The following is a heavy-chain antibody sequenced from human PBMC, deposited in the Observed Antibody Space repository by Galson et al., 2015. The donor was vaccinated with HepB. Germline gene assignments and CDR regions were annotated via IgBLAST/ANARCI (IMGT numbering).Heavy chain of an antibody. CDR3: TRDLSMRFDY. V-gene: IGHV6-1*01. J-gene: IGHJ4*02. Sequence: CAISGDSVSSNSAAWNWIRQSPSRGLGWLGRTFYRSMWKNDYAIFVSGRITINPDTSENQFSLQLNSVTPEDTAVHYCTRDLSMRFDYWGQGTMVTVSS. CDR1: GDSVSSNSAA. CDR2: TFYRSMWKN. D-gene: IGHD2/OR15-2a*01.